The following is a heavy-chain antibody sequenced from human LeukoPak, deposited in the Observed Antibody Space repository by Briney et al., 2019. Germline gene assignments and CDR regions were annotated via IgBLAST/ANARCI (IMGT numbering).Heavy chain of an antibody. D-gene: IGHD2-2*03. V-gene: IGHV1-69*13. CDR3: ARDPGVGYCSSNSCFIFDP. CDR2: IIPIFGTA. CDR1: GGTFSSYT. J-gene: IGHJ5*02. Sequence: SVKVSCKASGGTFSSYTISWVRQAPGQGLEWMGGIIPIFGTANYAQKFQGRVTITADESTSTAYMELSSLRSEDTAVYYCARDPGVGYCSSNSCFIFDPWGQGTLVTVSS.